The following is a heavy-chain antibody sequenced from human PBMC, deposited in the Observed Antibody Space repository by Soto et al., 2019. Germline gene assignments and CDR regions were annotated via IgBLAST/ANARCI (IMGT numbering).Heavy chain of an antibody. Sequence: PSETLSLTCTVSGGSIINYYWSWIRQPPGKGLEWMGDVFYTGSTSYNPSLKSRVTISVDTSKNQFSLKLSSVTAADTAVYYCARESKDGYNNGGLDFWGRGTLVTVSS. CDR2: VFYTGST. J-gene: IGHJ4*02. CDR1: GGSIINYY. V-gene: IGHV4-59*01. CDR3: ARESKDGYNNGGLDF. D-gene: IGHD4-4*01.